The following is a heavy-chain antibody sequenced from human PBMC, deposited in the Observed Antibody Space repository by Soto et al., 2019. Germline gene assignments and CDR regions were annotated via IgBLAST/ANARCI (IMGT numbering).Heavy chain of an antibody. J-gene: IGHJ4*02. V-gene: IGHV3-33*01. CDR3: ASRAGLLGGAVRMSDY. D-gene: IGHD6-6*01. Sequence: QVQLVESGGGVVQPGRSLRLSCATSGFAFSSYGMHWVRQAPGKGLEWVAIIWYDGSNKYYTDSVKRRFTISRDNSNSNLYLQMNSLAAEDTAVYYCASRAGLLGGAVRMSDYWGEGTLVTVSS. CDR1: GFAFSSYG. CDR2: IWYDGSNK.